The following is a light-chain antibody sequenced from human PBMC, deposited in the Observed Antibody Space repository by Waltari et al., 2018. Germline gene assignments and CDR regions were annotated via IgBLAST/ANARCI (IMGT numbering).Light chain of an antibody. CDR3: QQYGGSPLT. V-gene: IGKV3-20*01. Sequence: EIVLTQSPGTLSLSPGERVTLSCRASQRFSRSYLAWYQQKPGQAPRLLIYDASNRATGIPDRFSGSGSGTDFTLTISRLEPEDFAVYYCQQYGGSPLTFGGGTKVEIK. CDR1: QRFSRSY. J-gene: IGKJ4*01. CDR2: DAS.